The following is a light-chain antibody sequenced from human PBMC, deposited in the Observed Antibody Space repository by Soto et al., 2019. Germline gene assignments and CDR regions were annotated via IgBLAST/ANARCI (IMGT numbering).Light chain of an antibody. CDR3: MQGTHWPRT. V-gene: IGKV2-30*02. J-gene: IGKJ1*01. CDR1: QSLVHSNGNTY. Sequence: DVVMTQSPLSLPVTLGQPASISCRSSQSLVHSNGNTYLNWFQQRPGQSPRRLLYKVSIRDSGVPDRFSGSGSGTDFTLKISRVEADDGGVYYCMQGTHWPRTFGQGTKVEIK. CDR2: KVS.